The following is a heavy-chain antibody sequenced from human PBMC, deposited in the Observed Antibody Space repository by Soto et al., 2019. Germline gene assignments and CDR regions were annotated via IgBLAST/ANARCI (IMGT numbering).Heavy chain of an antibody. CDR1: GFTFSSYW. D-gene: IGHD2-21*01. CDR3: SSVGMWWGGDFDI. V-gene: IGHV3-74*01. J-gene: IGHJ3*02. Sequence: EVQLVESGGGLVQPGGSLRLSCAASGFTFSSYWMYWVRQAPGKGLVLVSRINSDGSSTSYADSVKGRFTISRDNAKNTLYLQMKSLRAEDTSGYDCSSVGMWWGGDFDIWGQVTMVTVSS. CDR2: INSDGSST.